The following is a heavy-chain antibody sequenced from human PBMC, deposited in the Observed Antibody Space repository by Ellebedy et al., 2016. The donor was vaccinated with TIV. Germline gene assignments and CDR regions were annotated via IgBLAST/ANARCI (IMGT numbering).Heavy chain of an antibody. J-gene: IGHJ4*02. V-gene: IGHV4-38-2*02. CDR3: ARGSWEQQLTY. D-gene: IGHD6-13*01. CDR1: GYSISSGYY. CDR2: IYHSGST. Sequence: SETLSLXCTVSGYSISSGYYWGWIRQPPGKGLEWIGSIYHSGSTYYNPSLKSRVTISIDTSKNQFSLKLNSVTAADTAVYYCARGSWEQQLTYWGQGTLVTVSS.